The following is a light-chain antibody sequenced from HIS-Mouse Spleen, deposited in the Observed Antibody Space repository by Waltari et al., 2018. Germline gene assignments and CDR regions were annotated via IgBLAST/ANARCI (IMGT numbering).Light chain of an antibody. CDR2: EGS. Sequence: QSALTQPASVSGSPGQSITISCTGTSSDVGSYNLVSWYQQHQGKAPKLMIYEGSKRPAGVSNRFSGAKSGITAFLTLFGLQAEDEADYYCCSYAGSRTWVFGGGTKLTVL. CDR1: SSDVGSYNL. CDR3: CSYAGSRTWV. V-gene: IGLV2-23*01. J-gene: IGLJ3*02.